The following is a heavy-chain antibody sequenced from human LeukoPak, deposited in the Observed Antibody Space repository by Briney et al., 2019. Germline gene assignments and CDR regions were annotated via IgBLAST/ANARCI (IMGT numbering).Heavy chain of an antibody. Sequence: SQTLPLTCAISGDSVSGNSAAWNSIRQSRSRGLERLGRTYYRSKWYNDYAISVKSRITINQDTSKYQFSLQLDSVTPDDTAVYYCALEVPYNWFDPWGQGTLVTVSS. D-gene: IGHD1-1*01. CDR1: GDSVSGNSAA. V-gene: IGHV6-1*01. CDR3: ALEVPYNWFDP. J-gene: IGHJ5*02. CDR2: TYYRSKWYN.